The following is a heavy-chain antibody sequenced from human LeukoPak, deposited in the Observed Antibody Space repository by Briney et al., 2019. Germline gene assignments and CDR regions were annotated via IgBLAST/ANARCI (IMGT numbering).Heavy chain of an antibody. J-gene: IGHJ6*02. CDR2: TYYRSKWYN. CDR3: AREMLVVVPAAIIYYYGMDV. Sequence: SQTLSLTCAISGDSVSSNSAAWNWIRQPPSRGLEWLGRTYYRSKWYNDYAVSVKSRITINPDTSKNQFSLQLNSVTPEDTAVYYCAREMLVVVPAAIIYYYGMDVWGQGTTVTVSS. CDR1: GDSVSSNSAA. D-gene: IGHD2-2*01. V-gene: IGHV6-1*01.